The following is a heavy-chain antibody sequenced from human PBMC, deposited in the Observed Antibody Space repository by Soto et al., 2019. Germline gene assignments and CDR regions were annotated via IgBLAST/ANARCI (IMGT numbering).Heavy chain of an antibody. D-gene: IGHD3-3*01. V-gene: IGHV3-23*01. J-gene: IGHJ5*02. CDR2: ISGSGGST. CDR1: GFTFSSYA. Sequence: EVQLLESGGGLVQPGGSLRLSCAASGFTFSSYAMSWVRQAPGKGLEWVSAISGSGGSTYYADSVKGRFTISRDNSKNTLYLHMNSLRAEDTAVYYCATLLARVVTHVPWGQGTLVTVSS. CDR3: ATLLARVVTHVP.